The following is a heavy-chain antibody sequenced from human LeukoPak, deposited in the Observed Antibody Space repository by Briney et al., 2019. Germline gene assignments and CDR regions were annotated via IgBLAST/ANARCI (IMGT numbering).Heavy chain of an antibody. V-gene: IGHV4-38-2*01. Sequence: SETLSLTCAVSRYSISSGYYWGWIRQPPGKGLEWIGSICHSGSTYYNPSLKSRVTISVDTSKNQFSLKMSSVTAADTAVHYCASGYNYGYPFDSWGQGTLVTVSS. D-gene: IGHD5-18*01. CDR1: RYSISSGYY. J-gene: IGHJ4*02. CDR3: ASGYNYGYPFDS. CDR2: ICHSGST.